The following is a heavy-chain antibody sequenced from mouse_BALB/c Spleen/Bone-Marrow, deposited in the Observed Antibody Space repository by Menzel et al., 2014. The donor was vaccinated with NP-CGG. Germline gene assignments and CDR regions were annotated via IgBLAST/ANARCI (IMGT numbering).Heavy chain of an antibody. D-gene: IGHD2-1*01. V-gene: IGHV7-3*02. Sequence: EVHLVESGGGLVQPGGSLRLSCAPSGFTFTDYYMSWVRPPPGKALEWLGFIRNKANGYTAEYSASVKGRFTISRDNSQSILYLQMNTLRAEDSATYYCARSLYPRAMDYWGQGTSVTVSS. CDR1: GFTFTDYY. CDR3: ARSLYPRAMDY. CDR2: IRNKANGYTA. J-gene: IGHJ4*01.